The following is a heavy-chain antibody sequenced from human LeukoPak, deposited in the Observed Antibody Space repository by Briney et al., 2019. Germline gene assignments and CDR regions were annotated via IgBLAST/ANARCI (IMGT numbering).Heavy chain of an antibody. Sequence: GESLKISCKGSGYTFSSYWIGWVRQMPGKGLEWMGVIYPRDSDTRYSPSFQGQVTISADKSIDTAYLQWSSLKASDTAMYFCARGMNSGDSWGQGTLVTVSS. CDR1: GYTFSSYW. CDR3: ARGMNSGDS. V-gene: IGHV5-51*01. J-gene: IGHJ5*01. CDR2: IYPRDSDT. D-gene: IGHD1-26*01.